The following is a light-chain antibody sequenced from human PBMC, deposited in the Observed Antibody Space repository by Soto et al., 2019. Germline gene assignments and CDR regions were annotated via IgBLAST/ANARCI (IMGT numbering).Light chain of an antibody. J-gene: IGKJ1*01. CDR3: QQYGSSSGT. V-gene: IGKV3-15*01. CDR2: GAS. Sequence: EIVMTQSPSTLSVSPGERATLSCRASQSVSSNLAWYQQKPGQAPRLLIYGASTRATGIPARFSGSGSGTEFTLTISRLEPEDFAVYYCQQYGSSSGTFGQGTKVDIK. CDR1: QSVSSN.